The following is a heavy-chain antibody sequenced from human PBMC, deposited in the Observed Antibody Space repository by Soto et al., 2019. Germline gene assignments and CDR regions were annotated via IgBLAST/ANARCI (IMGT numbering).Heavy chain of an antibody. V-gene: IGHV1-24*01. J-gene: IGHJ4*02. CDR1: GYTLTELS. CDR3: GADLCPEYSDAWVNFRPAAY. CDR2: FDAEDGAA. Sequence: QVELVQSGAEVKKPGASVKVSCKVSGYTLTELSMHWVRQAPGKGLEWMGVFDAEDGAASYAQNFQGRVTMTVDTSTDTDFMEVTSLISADTAVYYCGADLCPEYSDAWVNFRPAAYWGQGTQVTVSS. D-gene: IGHD3-16*02.